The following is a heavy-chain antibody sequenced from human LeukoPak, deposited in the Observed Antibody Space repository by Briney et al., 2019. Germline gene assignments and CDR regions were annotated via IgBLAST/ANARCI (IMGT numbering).Heavy chain of an antibody. Sequence: GGSLRLSCAASGFSVINNYVTWVRQAPGKGLEWVSAISGSGGSTYYADSVKGRFTISRDNSKNTLYLQMNSLRAEDTAVYYCAKAYWSDERRVGRALFDYWGQGTLVTVSS. CDR3: AKAYWSDERRVGRALFDY. D-gene: IGHD1-1*01. V-gene: IGHV3-23*01. J-gene: IGHJ4*02. CDR1: GFSVINNY. CDR2: ISGSGGST.